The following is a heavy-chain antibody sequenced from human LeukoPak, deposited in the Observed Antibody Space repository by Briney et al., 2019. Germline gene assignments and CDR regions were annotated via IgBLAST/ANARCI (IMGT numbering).Heavy chain of an antibody. D-gene: IGHD3-22*01. V-gene: IGHV4-34*01. Sequence: SETLSLTCAVYGGSFSGYYWSWIRQPPGKGLEWIGEINHSGSTNYNPSLKSRVTISVDTSKNQFSLTLSSVTAADTAVYYCARAYYYDSSGYYYGFDYWGQGTLVTVSS. J-gene: IGHJ4*02. CDR2: INHSGST. CDR1: GGSFSGYY. CDR3: ARAYYYDSSGYYYGFDY.